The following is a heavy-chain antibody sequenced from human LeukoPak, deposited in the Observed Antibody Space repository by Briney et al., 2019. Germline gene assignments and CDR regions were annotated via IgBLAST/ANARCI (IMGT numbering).Heavy chain of an antibody. D-gene: IGHD4-17*01. CDR3: AKGVAYGDYAYFGY. Sequence: GGTLRLSCAASGFTFSSYGMSWVRQAPGKGLEWVSAISGSGGSTYYADSVKGRFTISRDNSKNTLYLQMNSLRAEDTAVHYCAKGVAYGDYAYFGYWGQGTLVTVSS. J-gene: IGHJ4*02. CDR2: ISGSGGST. V-gene: IGHV3-23*01. CDR1: GFTFSSYG.